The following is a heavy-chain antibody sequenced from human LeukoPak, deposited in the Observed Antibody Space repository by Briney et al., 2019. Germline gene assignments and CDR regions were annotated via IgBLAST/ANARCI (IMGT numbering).Heavy chain of an antibody. V-gene: IGHV1-69*04. J-gene: IGHJ3*02. Sequence: GASVKVSCKASGYTFTSYGISWVRQAPGQGLEWMGRIIPILGIANYAQKFQGRVTITADKSTSTAYMELSSLRSEDTAVYYCARSRGLVLVICAFDIWGQGTMVTVSS. CDR1: GYTFTSYG. CDR2: IIPILGIA. D-gene: IGHD3-10*01. CDR3: ARSRGLVLVICAFDI.